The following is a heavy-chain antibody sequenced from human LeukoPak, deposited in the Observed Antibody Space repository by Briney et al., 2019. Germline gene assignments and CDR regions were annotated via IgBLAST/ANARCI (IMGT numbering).Heavy chain of an antibody. Sequence: PSETLSLTCTVSGGSISSYYWSWIRQPPGKGLEWIGYIYYSGSTNYNPSLKSRVTISVDTSKNQFSLKLSSVTAADTAVYYCARTTEAHSWRTRYYDYYMDVWGKGTTVTVSS. CDR2: IYYSGST. J-gene: IGHJ6*03. D-gene: IGHD6-13*01. CDR1: GGSISSYY. CDR3: ARTTEAHSWRTRYYDYYMDV. V-gene: IGHV4-59*01.